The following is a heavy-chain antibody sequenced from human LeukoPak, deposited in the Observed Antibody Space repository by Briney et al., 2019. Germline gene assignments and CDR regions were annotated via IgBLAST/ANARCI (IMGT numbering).Heavy chain of an antibody. CDR2: IRYDGSNK. D-gene: IGHD5-24*01. CDR3: AKGSRDGCNSGVY. V-gene: IGHV3-30*02. J-gene: IGHJ4*02. Sequence: GGSLRLSCAASGFTFSSYGMHWVRQAPGKGLEWVAFIRYDGSNKYYADSVKGRFTISRDNSKNTLYLQMNSLRAEDTAVYFCAKGSRDGCNSGVYWGQGTLVTVSS. CDR1: GFTFSSYG.